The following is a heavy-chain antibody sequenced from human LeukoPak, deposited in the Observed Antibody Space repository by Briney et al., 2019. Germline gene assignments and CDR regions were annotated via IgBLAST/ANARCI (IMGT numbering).Heavy chain of an antibody. CDR3: ARGYNWNDHAFDI. D-gene: IGHD1-1*01. CDR1: GGSISSSSYY. J-gene: IGHJ3*02. Sequence: SETLSLTCTVSGGSISSSSYYWGWIRQPPGKGLEWIGYIYYSGSTNYNPSLKSRVTISVDTSKNQFSLKLSSVTAADTAVYYCARGYNWNDHAFDIWGQGTMVTVSS. V-gene: IGHV4-61*05. CDR2: IYYSGST.